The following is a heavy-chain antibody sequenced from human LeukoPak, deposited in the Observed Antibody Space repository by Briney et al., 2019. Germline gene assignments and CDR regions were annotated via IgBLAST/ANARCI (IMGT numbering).Heavy chain of an antibody. CDR2: IRSKTYGGTT. CDR3: TRGGPPWYFDY. V-gene: IGHV3-49*05. CDR1: GFNFGDFA. Sequence: KAGGSLRLSCTTSGFNFGDFALSWFHQAPGKGLEWVGFIRSKTYGGTTQYAASVKGRFIISRDDSKNIAHLQMNSLQIEDTAVYYCTRGGPPWYFDYWGQGTLVTVSS. J-gene: IGHJ4*02. D-gene: IGHD1-20*01.